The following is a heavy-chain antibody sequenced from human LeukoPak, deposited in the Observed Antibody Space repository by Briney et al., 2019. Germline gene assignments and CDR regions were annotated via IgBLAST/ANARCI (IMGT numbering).Heavy chain of an antibody. V-gene: IGHV1-69*13. CDR2: IIPIFGTA. D-gene: IGHD5-24*01. Sequence: RASVKVSCKASGGTFSSYAIIWVLQAPGQGLEWMGGIIPIFGTANYAQKFQDRVTITADESTSTAYMELSKLRSEDTAVYYCARRGDGYNLYWFDPWGQGTLVTVSS. J-gene: IGHJ5*02. CDR3: ARRGDGYNLYWFDP. CDR1: GGTFSSYA.